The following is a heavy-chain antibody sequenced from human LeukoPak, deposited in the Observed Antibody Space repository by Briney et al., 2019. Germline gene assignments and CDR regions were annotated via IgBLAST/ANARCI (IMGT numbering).Heavy chain of an antibody. CDR3: ARAGIYGDSDTFDY. J-gene: IGHJ4*02. CDR2: INPNSGDT. D-gene: IGHD4-17*01. Sequence: ASVKVSCKASGYTFTGYYIHWVRQAPGQGLEWMGWINPNSGDTNHAQKFQGRVTLTRDTSISTAYMELSSLRSDDTAVYYCARAGIYGDSDTFDYWGQGTLVTVSS. V-gene: IGHV1-2*02. CDR1: GYTFTGYY.